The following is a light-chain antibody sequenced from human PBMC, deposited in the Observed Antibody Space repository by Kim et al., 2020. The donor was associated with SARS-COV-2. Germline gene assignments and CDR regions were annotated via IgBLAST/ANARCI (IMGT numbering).Light chain of an antibody. J-gene: IGLJ3*02. CDR1: SGNIATDF. V-gene: IGLV6-57*04. Sequence: NFMLAQPPSVSGSPGKTVTISCTRSSGNIATDFVQWYQQRPGSVPTTLIYEDDQRPSGVPARFSGSIDTSSNSASLTITGLRTEDEADYYCQSSGRKLFAVFGGGTKLTVL. CDR3: QSSGRKLFAV. CDR2: EDD.